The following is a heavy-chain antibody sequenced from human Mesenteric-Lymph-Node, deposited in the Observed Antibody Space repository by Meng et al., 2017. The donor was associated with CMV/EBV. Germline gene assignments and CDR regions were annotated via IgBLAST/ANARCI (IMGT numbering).Heavy chain of an antibody. J-gene: IGHJ4*02. CDR1: GFTFSTYS. V-gene: IGHV3-74*01. D-gene: IGHD4-17*01. CDR3: ARDPYGARGGF. Sequence: GESLKISCAASGFTFSTYSMNWVRQTPGKGLVWVSRVNNDGSSTTYADSVKGRFTISRDNAKNTMYLQMNSLRVEDTAVYYCARDPYGARGGFWGQGTLVTVSS. CDR2: VNNDGSST.